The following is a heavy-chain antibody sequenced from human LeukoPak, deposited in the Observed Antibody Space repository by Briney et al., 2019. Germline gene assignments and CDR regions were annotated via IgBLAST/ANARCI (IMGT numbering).Heavy chain of an antibody. V-gene: IGHV4-30-4*01. D-gene: IGHD4-23*01. CDR2: IYYSGST. CDR3: ARAGTVVSLDS. J-gene: IGHJ4*02. Sequence: PSQTLSLTCAVAGGSISSGDYFWIWIRQPPGKGLEWIGYIYYSGSTYYNPSLKSRLTISLDTSKNQFSLKLSSVTAADTAVYYCARAGTVVSLDSWGQGALVTVSS. CDR1: GGSISSGDYF.